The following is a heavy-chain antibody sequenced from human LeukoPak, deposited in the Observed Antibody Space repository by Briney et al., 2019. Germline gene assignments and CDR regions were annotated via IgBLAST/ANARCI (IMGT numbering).Heavy chain of an antibody. Sequence: GGSLRLSCAASGFTFSSYWMSWVRQAPGKGLEWVANIKQDGSEKYYVDSVKGRFTISRDNAKNSLYLQMNSLRAEDTAVYYCARDRYCDFWSGYYTPVYWFDPWGQGTLVTVSS. CDR3: ARDRYCDFWSGYYTPVYWFDP. CDR2: IKQDGSEK. D-gene: IGHD3-3*01. J-gene: IGHJ5*02. V-gene: IGHV3-7*01. CDR1: GFTFSSYW.